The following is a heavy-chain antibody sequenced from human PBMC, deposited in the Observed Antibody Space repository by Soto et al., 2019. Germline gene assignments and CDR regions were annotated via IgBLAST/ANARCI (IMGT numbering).Heavy chain of an antibody. CDR1: GGSISSYY. Sequence: SETLSLTCTVSGGSISSYYWSWIRQPPGKGLEWIGYIYYSGSTNYNPSLKSRVTISVDTSKNQFSLKLSSVTAADTAVYYCASLTTPPRFGEPTAYFDYWGQGTLVPVSS. D-gene: IGHD3-10*01. J-gene: IGHJ4*02. V-gene: IGHV4-59*08. CDR3: ASLTTPPRFGEPTAYFDY. CDR2: IYYSGST.